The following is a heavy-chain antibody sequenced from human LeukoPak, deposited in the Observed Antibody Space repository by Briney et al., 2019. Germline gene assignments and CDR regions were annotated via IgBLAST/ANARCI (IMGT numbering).Heavy chain of an antibody. V-gene: IGHV3-23*01. CDR2: ISDSGGST. Sequence: PGGSLRLSCAASGFTFSSSAMSWVRQAPGEGLEWVSAISDSGGSTYYADSVKGRFTVSRDNSKNTLYLQMNSLRAEDTAVYYCAKGAGLTVIMFERLVNWLDPWGQGTLVTVSS. CDR3: AKGAGLTVIMFERLVNWLDP. J-gene: IGHJ5*02. D-gene: IGHD3-3*01. CDR1: GFTFSSSA.